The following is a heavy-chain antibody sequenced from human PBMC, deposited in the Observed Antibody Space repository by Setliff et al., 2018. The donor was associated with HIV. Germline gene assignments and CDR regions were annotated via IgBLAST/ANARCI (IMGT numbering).Heavy chain of an antibody. CDR1: EFIFSRYA. Sequence: GGSLRLSCAASEFIFSRYAIYWVRQAPGKGLEWVAVISSDGSDKYYADSVKGRFTISRDNSKNTLYLQMNSLRAEDTAVYYCARPRLRGSGAFDIWGQGTMVTVSS. CDR3: ARPRLRGSGAFDI. V-gene: IGHV3-30*01. J-gene: IGHJ3*02. CDR2: ISSDGSDK. D-gene: IGHD2-21*01.